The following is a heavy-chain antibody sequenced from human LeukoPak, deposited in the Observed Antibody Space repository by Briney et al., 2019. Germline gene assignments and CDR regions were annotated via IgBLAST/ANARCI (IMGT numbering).Heavy chain of an antibody. CDR3: ARDHRGIAAAGDFDY. CDR2: ISAYNGNT. Sequence: ASVKVSCKASGHTFTTYGISWVRQAPGQGLEWMGWISAYNGNTNYAQKLQGRVTMTTDTSTSTAYMELRSLRSDDTAVYYCARDHRGIAAAGDFDYWGQGTLVTVSS. J-gene: IGHJ4*02. D-gene: IGHD6-13*01. CDR1: GHTFTTYG. V-gene: IGHV1-18*01.